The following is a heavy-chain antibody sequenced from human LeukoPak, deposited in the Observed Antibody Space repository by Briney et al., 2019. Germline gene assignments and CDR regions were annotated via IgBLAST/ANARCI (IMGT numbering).Heavy chain of an antibody. CDR2: INPSGGST. J-gene: IGHJ4*02. CDR1: GYTFTSYY. D-gene: IGHD6-19*01. CDR3: ARETAVAGYFDY. Sequence: ASVKVSCKASGYTFTSYYMHWVRQAPGQGLEWMGIINPSGGSTIYAQKFQGRVTMPRDTSTSTVYMELSSLRSEDTAVYYCARETAVAGYFDYWGQGTLVTVSS. V-gene: IGHV1-46*01.